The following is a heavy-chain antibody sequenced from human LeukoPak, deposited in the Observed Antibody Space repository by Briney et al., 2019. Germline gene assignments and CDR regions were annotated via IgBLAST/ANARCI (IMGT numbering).Heavy chain of an antibody. CDR1: GGSTSSGGYS. J-gene: IGHJ5*02. CDR2: IYHSGST. V-gene: IGHV4-30-2*01. CDR3: ARAIVVAYVFDP. D-gene: IGHD3-22*01. Sequence: PSETLSLTCAVSGGSTSSGGYSWSWIRQPPGKGLEWIGYIYHSGSTYYNPSLKSRVTISVDRSKNQFSLKLSSVTAADTAVYYCARAIVVAYVFDPWGQGTLVTVSS.